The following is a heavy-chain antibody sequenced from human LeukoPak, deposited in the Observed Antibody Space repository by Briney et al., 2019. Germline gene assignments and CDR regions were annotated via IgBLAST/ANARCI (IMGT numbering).Heavy chain of an antibody. CDR2: IYPGDSDT. Sequence: GESLKISCKGSTYSFTTYWLGWVRQMPGKGLEWMGIIYPGDSDTKYSPSFQGQVTISADKSINTAYLQWSSLKASDTAMYYCARHVGHDDTAFFDYWGQGTLVTVSS. CDR3: ARHVGHDDTAFFDY. J-gene: IGHJ4*02. CDR1: TYSFTTYW. D-gene: IGHD5-18*01. V-gene: IGHV5-51*01.